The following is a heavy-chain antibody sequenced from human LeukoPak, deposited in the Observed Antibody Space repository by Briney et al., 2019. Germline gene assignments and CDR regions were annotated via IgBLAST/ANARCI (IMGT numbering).Heavy chain of an antibody. D-gene: IGHD1-26*01. CDR1: GFTLSSYW. V-gene: IGHV3-7*01. Sequence: GGSLRLSCAPSGFTLSSYWMSWVRPAPGKGLEWVANINLDGSEKYYVHSVRCRFTISRDNAKNSLYLQMNSLRAEDTAVYYCARHSTWAPFDYWGQGTLVTVSS. J-gene: IGHJ4*02. CDR2: INLDGSEK. CDR3: ARHSTWAPFDY.